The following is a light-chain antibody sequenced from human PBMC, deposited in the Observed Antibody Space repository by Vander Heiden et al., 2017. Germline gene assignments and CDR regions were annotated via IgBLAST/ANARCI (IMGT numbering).Light chain of an antibody. CDR2: DDT. Sequence: SYVLTQPPSVSVAPGQTATLTCGGDSIGSKRVHWYQQKPGQAPVLVVYDDTDRPSVIPERISGSNSANTATLTISRVEAGDEADYYCQVWDTRSDHVVFGGGTKLTVL. CDR1: SIGSKR. J-gene: IGLJ3*02. CDR3: QVWDTRSDHVV. V-gene: IGLV3-21*02.